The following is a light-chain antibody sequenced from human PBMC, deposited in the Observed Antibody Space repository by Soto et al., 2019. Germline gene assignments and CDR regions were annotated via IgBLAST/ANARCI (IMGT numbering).Light chain of an antibody. CDR1: QSISSG. V-gene: IGKV1-5*03. Sequence: DIPMTQSPSTRSPSVGDRFTITGRASQSISSGLAWYQTKPGKAPNLLIYKASSLESGVPSRFSGSGSGTEFTLTISSLQPDDFATYSCQQYQSFPLTFGGGTKVEIK. CDR2: KAS. CDR3: QQYQSFPLT. J-gene: IGKJ4*01.